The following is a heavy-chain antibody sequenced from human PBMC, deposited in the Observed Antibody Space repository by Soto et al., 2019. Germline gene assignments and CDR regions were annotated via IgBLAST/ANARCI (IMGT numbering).Heavy chain of an antibody. Sequence: QVQLVQSGAEVKKPGASVKVSCKASGYTFTSYGISWVRQAPGQVLEWMGWISAYNGNTKYAQKLQGRGTMTTDTSTSSAYMEVRSLRSDDTAVYYCASELAVGLVDYWGQGTLVTVSS. CDR3: ASELAVGLVDY. CDR1: GYTFTSYG. J-gene: IGHJ4*02. CDR2: ISAYNGNT. V-gene: IGHV1-18*01.